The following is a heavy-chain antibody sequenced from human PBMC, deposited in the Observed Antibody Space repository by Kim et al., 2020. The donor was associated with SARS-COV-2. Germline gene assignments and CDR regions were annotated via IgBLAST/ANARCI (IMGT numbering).Heavy chain of an antibody. D-gene: IGHD5-12*01. Sequence: SETLSLTCTVSGGSVSSGSYYWTWIRQPPGKGLEWIGYIYYSGSTKYNPSFKSRVSMSVDTSKSQFSLKLSSVTAADTAVYYCARGRGCEGLDCWGQGTLVTVSS. CDR2: IYYSGST. CDR3: ARGRGCEGLDC. CDR1: GGSVSSGSYY. V-gene: IGHV4-61*01. J-gene: IGHJ4*02.